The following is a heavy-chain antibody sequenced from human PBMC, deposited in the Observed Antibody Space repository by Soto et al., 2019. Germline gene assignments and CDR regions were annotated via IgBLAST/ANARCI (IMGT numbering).Heavy chain of an antibody. CDR1: GASISGFY. D-gene: IGHD1-1*01. CDR3: VRDGTKTLRDWFDP. V-gene: IGHV4-4*07. CDR2: IYATGTT. Sequence: SETLSLTCTVSGASISGFYWSWVRKSAGKGLEWIGRIYATGTTDYNPSLKSRVMMSVDTSKKQFSLKLRSVTAADTAVYYCVRDGTKTLRDWFDPWGQGISVTVSS. J-gene: IGHJ5*02.